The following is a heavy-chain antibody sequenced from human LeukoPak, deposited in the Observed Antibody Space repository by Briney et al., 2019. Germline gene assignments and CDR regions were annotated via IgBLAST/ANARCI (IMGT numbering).Heavy chain of an antibody. Sequence: PGGSLRLSCAASGFTLSNAWMSWVRQAPGKGLEWVGRIKSKTDGGTTDYAAPVKGRFTISRDDSKNTLYLQMNSLKTEDTAVYYCTTDFSGWYDVPGFCDYWGQGTLVTVSS. CDR3: TTDFSGWYDVPGFCDY. V-gene: IGHV3-15*01. CDR1: GFTLSNAW. CDR2: IKSKTDGGTT. J-gene: IGHJ4*02. D-gene: IGHD6-19*01.